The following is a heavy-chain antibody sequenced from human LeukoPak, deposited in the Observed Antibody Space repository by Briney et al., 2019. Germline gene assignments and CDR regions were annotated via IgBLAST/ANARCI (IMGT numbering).Heavy chain of an antibody. CDR2: IRYDGSNK. V-gene: IGHV3-30*02. D-gene: IGHD5-18*01. CDR1: GFTFSSYG. Sequence: GGSLRLSCPASGFTFSSYGMHWVRQAPGKGLEWVAFIRYDGSNKYYADSVKGRFTISRDNSKNTLYLQMNSLRAEDTAVYYCAKERDTAMVTIDYWGQGTLVTVSS. J-gene: IGHJ4*02. CDR3: AKERDTAMVTIDY.